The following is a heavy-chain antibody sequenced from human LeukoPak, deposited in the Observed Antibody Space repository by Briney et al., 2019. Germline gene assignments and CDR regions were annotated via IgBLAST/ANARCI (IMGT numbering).Heavy chain of an antibody. D-gene: IGHD3-22*01. V-gene: IGHV3-20*04. CDR3: PRAVRNYYDSSGINWYFDL. J-gene: IGHJ2*01. CDR2: INWNGGRT. CDR1: GFTFDDYG. Sequence: GGSLRLSCAAAGFTFDDYGMSWVRQAPGKGLEWVSGINWNGGRTGYADSVKGRFTISRDNAKNSLYLQMNSLRNETTALYYCPRAVRNYYDSSGINWYFDLSGRGTLVTVSS.